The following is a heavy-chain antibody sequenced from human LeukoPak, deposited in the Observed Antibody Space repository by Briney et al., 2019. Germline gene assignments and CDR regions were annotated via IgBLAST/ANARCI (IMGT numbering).Heavy chain of an antibody. CDR2: VTSGGTYT. CDR3: ARGHYDILTASYKWTPDY. J-gene: IGHJ4*02. D-gene: IGHD3-9*01. Sequence: PGGSLRLSCAASGFTFSTYNMNWVRQAPGKGLEWVSSVTSGGTYTYYADSVKGRFTTSRDNAKNSLSLQLSSLRAEDTAVYYCARGHYDILTASYKWTPDYWGQGILVTVSS. V-gene: IGHV3-21*06. CDR1: GFTFSTYN.